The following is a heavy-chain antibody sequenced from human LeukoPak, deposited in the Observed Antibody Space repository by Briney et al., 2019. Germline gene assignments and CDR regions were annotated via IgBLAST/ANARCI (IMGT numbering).Heavy chain of an antibody. V-gene: IGHV3-21*01. CDR1: GFTFSSYS. CDR2: ISSSSSYI. D-gene: IGHD6-13*01. J-gene: IGHJ4*02. Sequence: GGSLRLSCAASGFTFSSYSMNWVRQAPGKGLEWVSSISSSSSYIYYADSVKGRFTISRDNAKNSLYLQMNSLRAEDTAVYYCARGDSSSCFMVPTDYWGQGTLVTVSS. CDR3: ARGDSSSCFMVPTDY.